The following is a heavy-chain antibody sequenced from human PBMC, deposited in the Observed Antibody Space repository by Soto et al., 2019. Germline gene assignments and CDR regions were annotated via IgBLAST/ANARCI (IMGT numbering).Heavy chain of an antibody. Sequence: QVQLQESGPGLVKPSQTLSLTCTVSGGSISSGDYYWSWIRQPPWKGLEWLGYIYYSGSTYYNPSLKSRVTISVDTSKNQFSLKLSSVTAADTAVYYCARHNGEYYAGRSADYWGQGTLVTVSS. D-gene: IGHD3-3*01. CDR1: GGSISSGDYY. V-gene: IGHV4-30-4*01. CDR3: ARHNGEYYAGRSADY. CDR2: IYYSGST. J-gene: IGHJ4*02.